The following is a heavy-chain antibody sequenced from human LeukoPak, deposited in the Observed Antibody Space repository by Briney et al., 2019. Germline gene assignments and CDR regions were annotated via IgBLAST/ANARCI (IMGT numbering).Heavy chain of an antibody. CDR1: TFIFSDYD. D-gene: IGHD3-22*01. Sequence: GGSLRLSCVASTFIFSDYDMHWVRQPAGRGLEWVSAIDAAGSTYYSASVKGRFIISRENAKNSLYLQMNSLRVEDTAVYYCAREVYDSSSPRPYYYGVDAWGQGTTVTVS. CDR3: AREVYDSSSPRPYYYGVDA. J-gene: IGHJ6*02. CDR2: IDAAGST. V-gene: IGHV3-13*04.